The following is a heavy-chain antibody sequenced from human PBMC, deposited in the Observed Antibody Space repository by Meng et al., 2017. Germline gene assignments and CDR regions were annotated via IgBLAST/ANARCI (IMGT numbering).Heavy chain of an antibody. CDR3: ARVVAATTLFLDY. Sequence: HVRLQVSCPGLVETSGTLSLICAVACGSIISCNWWSWVRQPPGKGLEWIGEIYYSGSTNYNPSLKSRVTISVDKSKNQFSLKLSSVTAADTAVYYCARVVAATTLFLDYWGQGTLVTVSS. CDR1: CGSIISCNW. D-gene: IGHD2-15*01. V-gene: IGHV4-4*02. J-gene: IGHJ4*02. CDR2: IYYSGST.